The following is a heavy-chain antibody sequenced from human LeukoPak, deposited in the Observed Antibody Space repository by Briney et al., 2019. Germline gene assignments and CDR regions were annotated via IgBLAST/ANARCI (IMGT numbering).Heavy chain of an antibody. CDR1: GFTFGDYA. D-gene: IGHD6-19*01. V-gene: IGHV3-49*04. CDR3: ARGVSSGWYYGLINYYYYYMDV. Sequence: GGSLRLSCTASGFTFGDYAMSWVRQAPGKGLEWVGFIRSKAYGWTTEYAASVKGRFTISRDDSKTIAYLQMNSLKTEDTAVYYCARGVSSGWYYGLINYYYYYMDVWGKGTTVTVSS. J-gene: IGHJ6*03. CDR2: IRSKAYGWTT.